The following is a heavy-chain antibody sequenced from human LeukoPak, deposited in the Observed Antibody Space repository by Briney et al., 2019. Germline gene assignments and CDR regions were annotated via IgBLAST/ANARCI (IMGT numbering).Heavy chain of an antibody. D-gene: IGHD6-13*01. CDR1: GITFSHYG. CDR2: IGYDGSKN. V-gene: IGHV3-33*01. CDR3: AGDGGSSIDY. J-gene: IGHJ4*02. Sequence: GGSLRLSCAASGITFSHYGMHWVRQAPGKGLEWVAVIGYDGSKNYYVDSVKGRFTISRDTSENMLYLQMNSLGAEDTAVYYCAGDGGSSIDYWGQGTLVTVSS.